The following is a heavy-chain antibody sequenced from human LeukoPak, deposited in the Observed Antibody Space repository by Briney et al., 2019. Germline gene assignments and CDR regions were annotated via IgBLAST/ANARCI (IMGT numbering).Heavy chain of an antibody. Sequence: PGGSLRLSCAASGFLFDDYTMHWVRQAPGKGLEWVSFISWNGDTTYYADAVRGRFTISRDNSKNSLHLQMNSLRTEDIGFYYCAKDMGWRAALAGGGYMDDWGKGTTVAVSS. CDR2: ISWNGDTT. CDR3: AKDMGWRAALAGGGYMDD. D-gene: IGHD6-19*01. J-gene: IGHJ6*03. CDR1: GFLFDDYT. V-gene: IGHV3-43*01.